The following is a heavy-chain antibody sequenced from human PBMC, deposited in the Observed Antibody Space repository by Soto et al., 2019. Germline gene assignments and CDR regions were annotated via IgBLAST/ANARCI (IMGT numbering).Heavy chain of an antibody. CDR3: AKGGCSGGSCYYYYGMDV. CDR1: GFTFSSYA. J-gene: IGHJ6*02. V-gene: IGHV3-23*01. CDR2: ISGSGGST. Sequence: GGSLSLSCAASGFTFSSYAMSWVRQAPGKGLEWVSAISGSGGSTYYADSVKGRFTISRDNSKNTLYLQMNSLRAEDTAVYYCAKGGCSGGSCYYYYGMDVWGQGTTVTVSS. D-gene: IGHD2-15*01.